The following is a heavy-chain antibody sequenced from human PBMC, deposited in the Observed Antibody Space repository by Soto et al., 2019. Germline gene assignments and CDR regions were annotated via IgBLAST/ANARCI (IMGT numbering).Heavy chain of an antibody. J-gene: IGHJ5*02. CDR2: LHYSGYT. D-gene: IGHD3-3*01. V-gene: IGHV4-59*01. CDR3: ARTYYDFWSGYWRWFDP. Sequence: SETLSLTCTVSGGSISNYYWSWIRQSPGKGLEWIGYLHYSGYTNYNPSLKSRVTISIDTSKNQFSLKLSSVTAADTAVYYCARTYYDFWSGYWRWFDPWGQGTLVTVSS. CDR1: GGSISNYY.